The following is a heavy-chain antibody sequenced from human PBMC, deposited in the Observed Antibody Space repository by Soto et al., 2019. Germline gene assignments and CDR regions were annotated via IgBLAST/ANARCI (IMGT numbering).Heavy chain of an antibody. CDR3: CVVKRLDQYSTSGYWFDP. V-gene: IGHV3-15*01. J-gene: IGHJ5*02. CDR2: IKSKADGETK. CDR1: WFTFSHAW. Sequence: GVSLRLSCAASWFTFSHAWMSWVRQAPGKGLEWVGRIKSKADGETKDYGAPVRGRFTISRDDAKDTLYLQMNSLRIEDTAVYYCCVVKRLDQYSTSGYWFDPWGTGTLVTVSS. D-gene: IGHD2-15*01.